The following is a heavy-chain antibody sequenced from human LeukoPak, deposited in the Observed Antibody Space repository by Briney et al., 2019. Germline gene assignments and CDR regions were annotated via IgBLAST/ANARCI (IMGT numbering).Heavy chain of an antibody. CDR3: AREIAAAGTLN. Sequence: PGGSLRLSCAASGFTFSSYSMNWVRQAPGKGLEWVSSISSSSSYIYYADSVKGRFTISRDNAKNSLYLQMNSLRAEDTAVYYCAREIAAAGTLNWGQGTLSPSPQ. CDR1: GFTFSSYS. J-gene: IGHJ4*02. V-gene: IGHV3-21*01. D-gene: IGHD6-13*01. CDR2: ISSSSSYI.